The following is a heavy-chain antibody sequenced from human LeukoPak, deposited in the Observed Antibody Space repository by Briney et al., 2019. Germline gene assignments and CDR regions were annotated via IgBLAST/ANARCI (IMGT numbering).Heavy chain of an antibody. CDR3: ARDPTIFGVVTWFDP. Sequence: RASVKVSCKASGYTFTSYGISWVRQAPGQGLEWMGWISAYNGNTNYAQKLQGRVTMTTDTSTSTAYMELRSLRSDDTAVYYCARDPTIFGVVTWFDPWGQGTLVTVSS. J-gene: IGHJ5*02. CDR1: GYTFTSYG. D-gene: IGHD3-3*01. V-gene: IGHV1-18*01. CDR2: ISAYNGNT.